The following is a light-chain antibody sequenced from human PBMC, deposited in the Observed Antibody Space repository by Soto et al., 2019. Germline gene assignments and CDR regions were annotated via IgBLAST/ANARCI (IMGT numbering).Light chain of an antibody. CDR1: SSNIGSNS. CDR2: SNN. Sequence: QLVLTQAPSASGTPGQRVTISCSGSSSNIGSNSVNWHQQLPGTAPKLLIYSNNQRPSGVPDRFSGSKSGTSASLAISGLQSEDEADYYCAAWDDSLDGLYVFGTGTKLTVL. V-gene: IGLV1-44*01. CDR3: AAWDDSLDGLYV. J-gene: IGLJ1*01.